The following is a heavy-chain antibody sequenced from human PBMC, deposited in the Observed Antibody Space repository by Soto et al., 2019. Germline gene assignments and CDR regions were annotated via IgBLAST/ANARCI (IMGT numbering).Heavy chain of an antibody. V-gene: IGHV4-59*08. D-gene: IGHD6-6*01. Sequence: XETLSLTXXXSGGSISSYXXXXIXXXPGKXLEWIGXIYYSGSTTQNPSLKRRVTISVDTSKNQFSLKLSSVTAADTAVXYCAXGRQLVRSVXYXXMDVWGKGTTVTVSS. CDR1: GGSISSYX. CDR2: IYYSGST. CDR3: AXGRQLVRSVXYXXMDV. J-gene: IGHJ6*03.